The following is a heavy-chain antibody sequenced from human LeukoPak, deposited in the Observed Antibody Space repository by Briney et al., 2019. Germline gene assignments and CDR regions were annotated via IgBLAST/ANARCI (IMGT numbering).Heavy chain of an antibody. J-gene: IGHJ5*02. CDR3: ARVLSIDYDFWSGYYVRYNWFDP. V-gene: IGHV7-4-1*02. D-gene: IGHD3-3*01. CDR2: INTNTGNP. Sequence: ASVKVSCKASGYTFTGYYMHWVRQAPGQGLEWMGWINTNTGNPTYAQGFTGRFVFSLDTSVSTAYLQISSLKAEDTAVYYCARVLSIDYDFWSGYYVRYNWFDPWGQGTLVTVSS. CDR1: GYTFTGYY.